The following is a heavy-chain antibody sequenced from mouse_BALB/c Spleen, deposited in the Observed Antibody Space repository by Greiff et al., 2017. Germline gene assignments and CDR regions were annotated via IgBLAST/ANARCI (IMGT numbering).Heavy chain of an antibody. J-gene: IGHJ4*01. CDR3: ARPDGYYASMDY. D-gene: IGHD2-3*01. Sequence: EVKLMESGGGLVQPGGSPKLSCAASGFTFSSYGMSWVRQPPDKRLELVATINSNGGSTYYPDSVKGRFTISRDNAKNTLYLQMSSLKSEDTAMYYCARPDGYYASMDYWGQGTSVTVSS. CDR1: GFTFSSYG. CDR2: INSNGGST. V-gene: IGHV5-6-3*01.